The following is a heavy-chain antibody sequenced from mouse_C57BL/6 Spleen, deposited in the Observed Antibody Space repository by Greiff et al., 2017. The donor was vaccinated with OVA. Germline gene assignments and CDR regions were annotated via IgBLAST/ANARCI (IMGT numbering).Heavy chain of an antibody. V-gene: IGHV5-16*01. CDR3: ARVGGYYPFFDY. J-gene: IGHJ2*01. Sequence: EVQLVESEGGLVQPGSSMKLSCTASGFTFSDYYMAWVRQVPEKGLEWVANINYDGSSTYYLDSLKSRFIISRDNAKNILYLQRSSLKSEDTATYYCARVGGYYPFFDYWGQGTTLTVSS. D-gene: IGHD2-3*01. CDR2: INYDGSST. CDR1: GFTFSDYY.